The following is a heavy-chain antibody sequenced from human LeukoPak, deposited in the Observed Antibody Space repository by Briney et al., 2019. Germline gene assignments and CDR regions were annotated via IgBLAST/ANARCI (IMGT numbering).Heavy chain of an antibody. CDR1: GFTFNNAW. CDR2: IYSGGST. J-gene: IGHJ6*03. CDR3: AREGRAPHMDV. V-gene: IGHV3-53*01. Sequence: QAGGSLRLSCAASGFTFNNAWMSWVRQAPGKGLEWVSVIYSGGSTYYADSVKGRFTISRDNSKNTLYLQMNSLRPEDTAVYYCAREGRAPHMDVWGKGTTVTISS.